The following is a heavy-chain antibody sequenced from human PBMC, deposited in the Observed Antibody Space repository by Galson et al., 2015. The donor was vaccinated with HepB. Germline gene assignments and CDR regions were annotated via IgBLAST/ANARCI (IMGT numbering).Heavy chain of an antibody. Sequence: SVKVSCKASGYTFTGYYMHWVRQAPGQGLEWMGWINPNSGGTNYAQKFQGRVTMTRDTSISTAYMELSRLRSDDTAVYYCARSGNYYDSSGPHLDGMDVWGQGTTVTVSS. CDR3: ARSGNYYDSSGPHLDGMDV. CDR1: GYTFTGYY. J-gene: IGHJ6*02. CDR2: INPNSGGT. V-gene: IGHV1-2*02. D-gene: IGHD3-22*01.